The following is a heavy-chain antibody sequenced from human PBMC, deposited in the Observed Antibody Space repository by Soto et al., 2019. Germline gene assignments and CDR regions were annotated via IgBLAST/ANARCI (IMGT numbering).Heavy chain of an antibody. V-gene: IGHV3-23*01. CDR2: LTASGLNT. D-gene: IGHD2-8*01. J-gene: IGHJ6*02. CDR1: GFNFGSYG. CDR3: AKGLGNAKEV. Sequence: EVQLLESGGGLVQPGGSLRLSCSDSGFNFGSYGMSWVRQAPGKGLEWVSGLTASGLNTYYTDSVKGRFTISRDNSRNTVYLQMSGLRVEDTAVFHCAKGLGNAKEVWGQGTTVTVSS.